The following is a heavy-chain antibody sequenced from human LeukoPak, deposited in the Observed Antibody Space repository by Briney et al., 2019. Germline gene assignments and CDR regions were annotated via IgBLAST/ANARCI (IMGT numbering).Heavy chain of an antibody. CDR2: ISSSSSYI. D-gene: IGHD2-15*01. J-gene: IGHJ4*02. Sequence: GGSLRLSCAASGFTFSSYSMNWVRQAPGKGLEWVSSISSSSSYIYYADSVKGRFTISRDNAKNSLYLQMNSLRAEDTAVYYCARAIPYCSGGSCYAVEYWGQGTLVTVSS. CDR1: GFTFSSYS. V-gene: IGHV3-21*01. CDR3: ARAIPYCSGGSCYAVEY.